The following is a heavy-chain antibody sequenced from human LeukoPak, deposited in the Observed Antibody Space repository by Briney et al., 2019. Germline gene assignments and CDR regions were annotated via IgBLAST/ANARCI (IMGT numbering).Heavy chain of an antibody. CDR1: GFTFSSYG. D-gene: IGHD6-19*01. CDR3: AKDSSGWYSYNWFDP. J-gene: IGHJ5*02. CDR2: IRYDGGNK. V-gene: IGHV3-30*02. Sequence: GGSLRLSCAASGFTFSSYGMHWVRQAPGKGLEWVAFIRYDGGNKYYADSVKGRFTISRDNSKNTLYLQMNSLRAEDTAVYYCAKDSSGWYSYNWFDPWGQGTLVTVSS.